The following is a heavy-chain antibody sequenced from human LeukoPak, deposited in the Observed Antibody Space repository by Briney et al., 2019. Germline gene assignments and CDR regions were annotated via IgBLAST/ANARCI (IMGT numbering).Heavy chain of an antibody. J-gene: IGHJ4*02. V-gene: IGHV3-23*01. CDR2: ISGSGGST. D-gene: IGHD3-22*01. Sequence: GGSLRLSCAASGFTFSSYAMSWVRQAPGKGLEWVSAISGSGGSTYYADSVKGRFTISRDNSKNTLYLQMNSLRAEDTAVYYCARGVVVITRFDYWGQGTLVTVSS. CDR1: GFTFSSYA. CDR3: ARGVVVITRFDY.